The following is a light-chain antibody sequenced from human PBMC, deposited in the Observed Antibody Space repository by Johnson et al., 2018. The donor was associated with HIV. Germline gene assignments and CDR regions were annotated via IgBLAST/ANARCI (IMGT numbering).Light chain of an antibody. V-gene: IGLV1-51*02. Sequence: QAVLTQPPSVSAAPGQKVTISCSGNVSNIESYFVSWYQQLPGAAPTLLIYEDNKRPSGIPDRFSGSKSGATATLGITGLQTGDEADYYCGTWDSSLSAHYVFGTGTKVTVL. J-gene: IGLJ1*01. CDR3: GTWDSSLSAHYV. CDR1: VSNIESYF. CDR2: EDN.